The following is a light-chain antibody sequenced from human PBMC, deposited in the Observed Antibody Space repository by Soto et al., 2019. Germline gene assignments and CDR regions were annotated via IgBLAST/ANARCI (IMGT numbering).Light chain of an antibody. Sequence: VMTQSPATLSVSAGERATLSCTASQSINSNLAWYQQRPGQAPRLLIYGASTRATGIPARFSGSGSGTEFTLTISSLKSEDFAVYYCQQYNNWWTFGQGTKVDIK. V-gene: IGKV3-15*01. J-gene: IGKJ1*01. CDR1: QSINSN. CDR3: QQYNNWWT. CDR2: GAS.